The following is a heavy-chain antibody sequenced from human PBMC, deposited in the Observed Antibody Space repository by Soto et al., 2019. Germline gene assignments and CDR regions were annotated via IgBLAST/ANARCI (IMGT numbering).Heavy chain of an antibody. CDR1: GFIFKMYW. Sequence: GGSLRLSCAASGFIFKMYWMHWVRQSPGKGLVWISRIYNDGTYSDYADSVRGRFTISRDNVNDTLYLQMNNLRAEDSGLYYCKRGPRPISTGTGAYWGQGAQVTVSS. CDR3: KRGPRPISTGTGAY. J-gene: IGHJ4*02. V-gene: IGHV3-74*01. D-gene: IGHD3-10*01. CDR2: IYNDGTYS.